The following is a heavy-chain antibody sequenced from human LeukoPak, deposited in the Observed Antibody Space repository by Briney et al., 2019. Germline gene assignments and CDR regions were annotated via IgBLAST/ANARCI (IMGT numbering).Heavy chain of an antibody. J-gene: IGHJ6*02. CDR1: GFTFSNYG. Sequence: PGGSLRLSCAASGFTFSNYGMHWVRQAPGKGLEWVAVIWYDGINKYYADSVKGRFTISRDNSKNTLYLQMNSLRAEDTAVYYCTRSPEYYCSSTSCLYYYGMDVWGQGTTVTVSS. CDR2: IWYDGINK. V-gene: IGHV3-33*01. D-gene: IGHD2-2*01. CDR3: TRSPEYYCSSTSCLYYYGMDV.